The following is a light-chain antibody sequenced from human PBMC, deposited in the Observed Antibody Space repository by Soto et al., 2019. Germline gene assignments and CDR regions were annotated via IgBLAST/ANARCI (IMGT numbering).Light chain of an antibody. J-gene: IGKJ2*01. CDR3: MQALQTPYT. CDR1: QSLLHSNGYNY. V-gene: IGKV2-28*01. Sequence: DIVMTQSPLSLPVTPGEPASISCRSSQSLLHSNGYNYFDWYLQKPGQSPQLLIYLGSNRASGVPDRVSGSGSGTDFTLQISRVEAEDVGVYYCMQALQTPYTFGQGTKLEIK. CDR2: LGS.